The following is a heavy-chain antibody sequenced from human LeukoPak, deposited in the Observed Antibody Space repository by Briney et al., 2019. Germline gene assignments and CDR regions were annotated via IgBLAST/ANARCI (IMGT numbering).Heavy chain of an antibody. Sequence: SQTLSLTCAIPGDSLSNNNVAWNWIRQSPSRGLEWLGRTYYRPKFNTDYAVSVKSRIAINSDTSKNQFSLKLSSVTAADTAVYYCARHDGYSSGWWNFDYWGQGTLVTVSS. J-gene: IGHJ4*02. CDR1: GDSLSNNNVA. CDR3: ARHDGYSSGWWNFDY. D-gene: IGHD6-19*01. V-gene: IGHV6-1*01. CDR2: TYYRPKFNT.